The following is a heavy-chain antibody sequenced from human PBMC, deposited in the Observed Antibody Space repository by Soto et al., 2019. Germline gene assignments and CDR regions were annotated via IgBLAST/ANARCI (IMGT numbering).Heavy chain of an antibody. Sequence: SVKVSCKASGGTFSSYAISWVRQAPGQGLEWMGGIIPIFGTANYAQKFQGRVTITADESTSTAYMELSSLRSEDTAVYYCARLPEQKDIVLMVYGWGQGTMVTV. J-gene: IGHJ3*01. D-gene: IGHD2-8*01. CDR3: ARLPEQKDIVLMVYG. V-gene: IGHV1-69*13. CDR2: IIPIFGTA. CDR1: GGTFSSYA.